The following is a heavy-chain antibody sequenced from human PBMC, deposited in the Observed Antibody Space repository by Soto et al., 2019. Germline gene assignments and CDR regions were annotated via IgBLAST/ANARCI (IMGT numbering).Heavy chain of an antibody. CDR3: ARGLRYYYGGYVYYFDY. V-gene: IGHV4-34*01. Sequence: SETLSLTCAAYGGSFSGYYWSWIRQPPGKGLEWIGEINHSGSTNYNPSLKSRVTISVDTSKNQFSLKLSSVTAADTAVYYCARGLRYYYGGYVYYFDYWGQGTLVTVSS. CDR1: GGSFSGYY. CDR2: INHSGST. D-gene: IGHD4-17*01. J-gene: IGHJ4*02.